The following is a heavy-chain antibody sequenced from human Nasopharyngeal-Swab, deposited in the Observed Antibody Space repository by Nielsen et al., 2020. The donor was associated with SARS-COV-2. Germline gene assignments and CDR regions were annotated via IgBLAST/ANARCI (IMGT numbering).Heavy chain of an antibody. J-gene: IGHJ6*03. CDR1: GFTLSVYS. CDR3: AKEIVVLEYYYYMDV. CDR2: TSAGTSST. Sequence: GESLKISCAASGFTLSVYSVNWVRQAPGKGLEWVSDTSAGTSSTDYADSVKGRFTVSRDIVKNSLYLQLNSLRAEDTAVYYCAKEIVVLEYYYYMDVWGKGTTVTVSS. D-gene: IGHD3-22*01. V-gene: IGHV3-48*01.